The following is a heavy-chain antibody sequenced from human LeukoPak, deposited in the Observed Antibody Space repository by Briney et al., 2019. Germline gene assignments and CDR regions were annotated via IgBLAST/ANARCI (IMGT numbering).Heavy chain of an antibody. CDR3: AKSSRDYGGNSGFDY. Sequence: GGSLRLSCAASGFTFSSYAMSWVRQAPGKGLEWVSGISWNSGSIGYADSVKGRFTISRDNAKNSLYLQMNSLRAEDMALYYCAKSSRDYGGNSGFDYWGQGTLVTVSS. CDR2: ISWNSGSI. V-gene: IGHV3-9*03. D-gene: IGHD4-23*01. CDR1: GFTFSSYA. J-gene: IGHJ4*02.